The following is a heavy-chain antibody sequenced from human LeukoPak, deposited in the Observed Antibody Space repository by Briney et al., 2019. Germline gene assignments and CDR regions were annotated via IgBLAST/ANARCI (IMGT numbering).Heavy chain of an antibody. Sequence: PGGSLRLSCAASGFTFSSYAMSWVRQAPGKGLEWVSAISGSGGSTYYADPVKGRFTISRDNSKNTLYMQMNSLRAEDTAVYYCAKDSGSYRPEYFQHWGQGTLVTVSS. J-gene: IGHJ1*01. CDR2: ISGSGGST. CDR3: AKDSGSYRPEYFQH. V-gene: IGHV3-23*01. CDR1: GFTFSSYA. D-gene: IGHD1-26*01.